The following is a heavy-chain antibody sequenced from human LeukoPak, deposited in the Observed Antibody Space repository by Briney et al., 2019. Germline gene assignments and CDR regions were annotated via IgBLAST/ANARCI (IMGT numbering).Heavy chain of an antibody. CDR1: GYTFTSYG. D-gene: IGHD3-22*01. Sequence: ASVKVSCKASGYTFTSYGISWVRQAPGQGLEWMGWISAYNGNTNYAQKLQGRVTMTTDTSTSTAYMELRSLRSDDTAVYYCARDDYDSSGYYYPYSFDYWGQGTLVTVSS. V-gene: IGHV1-18*01. CDR2: ISAYNGNT. CDR3: ARDDYDSSGYYYPYSFDY. J-gene: IGHJ4*02.